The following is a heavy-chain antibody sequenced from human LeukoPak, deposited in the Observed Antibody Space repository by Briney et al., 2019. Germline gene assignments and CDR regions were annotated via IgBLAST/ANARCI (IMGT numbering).Heavy chain of an antibody. CDR1: GGTFSSYA. CDR2: IIPILGIA. D-gene: IGHD1-20*01. CDR3: ARALITGTTTFDY. J-gene: IGHJ4*02. Sequence: SVKVSCKASGGTFSSYAISLVRQAPGQGLEWVGRIIPILGIANYAQKFQGRVTITADKSTSTAYMELSSLRSEDTAVYYCARALITGTTTFDYWGQGTLVTVSS. V-gene: IGHV1-69*04.